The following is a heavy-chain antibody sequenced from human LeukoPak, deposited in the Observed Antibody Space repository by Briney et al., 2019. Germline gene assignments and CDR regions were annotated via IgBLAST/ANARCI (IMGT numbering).Heavy chain of an antibody. CDR1: GGSFSGYY. J-gene: IGHJ5*02. CDR2: INHSGST. CDR3: ARGRLFGAGTMQIWFDP. V-gene: IGHV4-34*01. Sequence: SETLPLTCAVYGGSFSGYYWSWIRQPPGKGLEWIGEINHSGSTNYNPSLKSRVTISVDTSKNQFSLKLSSVTAADTAVYYCARGRLFGAGTMQIWFDPWGQGTLVTVSS. D-gene: IGHD3-10*02.